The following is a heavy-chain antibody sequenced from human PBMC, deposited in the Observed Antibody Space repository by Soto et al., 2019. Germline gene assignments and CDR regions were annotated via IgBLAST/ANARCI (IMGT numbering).Heavy chain of an antibody. D-gene: IGHD2-21*02. CDR2: IYPGDSDT. CDR1: GYSFTSYW. J-gene: IGHJ5*02. V-gene: IGHV5-51*01. CDR3: ARWGVAYCGGDCYSGWFDP. Sequence: PGESLKISCKGSGYSFTSYWIAWVRQMPGKGLEWMGIIYPGDSDTRYSPSFQGQVTISADKSISTAYLQWSSLKASGTAMYYCARWGVAYCGGDCYSGWFDPWGQGTLVTVSS.